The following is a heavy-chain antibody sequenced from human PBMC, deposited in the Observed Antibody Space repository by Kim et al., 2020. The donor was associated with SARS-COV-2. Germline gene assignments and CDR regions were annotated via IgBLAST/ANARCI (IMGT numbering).Heavy chain of an antibody. D-gene: IGHD6-19*01. CDR3: VRVREAGFDC. V-gene: IGHV3-74*01. Sequence: GGSLRLSCAASGFTFGSYWMHWVRQAPGKGLVWVSRINPDGSTTTYADSVKGRFTISRDNAKNTLYLQMNSLGADDTAVYYCVRVREAGFDCWGQGTLVTVSS. J-gene: IGHJ4*02. CDR1: GFTFGSYW. CDR2: INPDGSTT.